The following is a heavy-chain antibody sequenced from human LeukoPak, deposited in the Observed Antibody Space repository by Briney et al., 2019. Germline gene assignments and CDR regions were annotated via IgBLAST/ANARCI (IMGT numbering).Heavy chain of an antibody. V-gene: IGHV1-24*01. Sequence: GASVKVSCKASGGTFSSYAISWVRQAPGKGLEWMGGFDPEDGETIYAQKFQGRVTMTEDTSTDTAYMELSSLRSEDTAVYYCATGAFDPWGQGTLVTVSS. CDR2: FDPEDGET. CDR3: ATGAFDP. CDR1: GGTFSSYA. J-gene: IGHJ5*02.